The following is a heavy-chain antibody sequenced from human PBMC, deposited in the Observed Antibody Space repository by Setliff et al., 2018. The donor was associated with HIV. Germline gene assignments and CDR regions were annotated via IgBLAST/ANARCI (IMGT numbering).Heavy chain of an antibody. CDR2: IYNSGDD. CDR1: GYTINDGLH. D-gene: IGHD3-9*01. CDR3: VRDRSLSFSQSPSLHYFEV. Sequence: PSETLSLTCLVFGYTINDGLHWGWIRQSPRKGLEWLGSIYNSGDDSYNPSRCSRVTMSVDTSKNRFSLRLASVTAADTAVYYCVRDRSLSFSQSPSLHYFEVWGKGTLVTVSS. J-gene: IGHJ1*01. V-gene: IGHV4-38-2*02.